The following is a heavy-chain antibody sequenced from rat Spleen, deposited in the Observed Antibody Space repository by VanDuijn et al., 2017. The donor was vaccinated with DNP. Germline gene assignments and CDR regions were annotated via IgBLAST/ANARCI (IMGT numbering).Heavy chain of an antibody. V-gene: IGHV5S14*01. Sequence: EVQLVESGGDLVQPGRSLKLSCAASGFTFSNYGMAWVRQTPTKGLEWVAPISCDRSDTYYRDSVRGRFTISRDNAKSTLYLQMDSLRSEDTATYYCASRPPPTRGPFDYWGQGVTVTVSS. CDR1: GFTFSNYG. D-gene: IGHD1-4*01. CDR3: ASRPPPTRGPFDY. CDR2: ISCDRSDT. J-gene: IGHJ2*01.